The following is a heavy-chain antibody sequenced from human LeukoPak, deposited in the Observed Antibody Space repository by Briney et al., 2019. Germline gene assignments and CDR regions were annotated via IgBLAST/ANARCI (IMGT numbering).Heavy chain of an antibody. CDR3: ARGRDHAFDI. J-gene: IGHJ3*02. CDR1: GLAFTTSA. Sequence: GGSLRLSCAASGLAFTTSAMKWVRQTPGKGLEWLSFISSSSNAIYYGDSVRGRFTISRDNAKNSLYLQMNSLRAEDTAIYFCARGRDHAFDIWGQGTRVTVSS. V-gene: IGHV3-48*01. CDR2: ISSSSNAI.